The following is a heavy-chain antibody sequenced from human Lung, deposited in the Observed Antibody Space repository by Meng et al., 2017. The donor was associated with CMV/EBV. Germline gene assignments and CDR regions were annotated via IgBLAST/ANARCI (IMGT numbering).Heavy chain of an antibody. J-gene: IGHJ6*02. CDR1: GFTFSSYS. Sequence: LSLTXAASGFTFSSYSMNWVRQAPGKGLEWVSSISSSGTYIYYADSVKGRFTISRDNAQNSLYLQMNSLRAEDTAVYYCARDVSPRSSAYFAIYYFYALDVWGQGXTVTVSS. V-gene: IGHV3-21*01. CDR2: ISSSGTYI. CDR3: ARDVSPRSSAYFAIYYFYALDV. D-gene: IGHD2-21*01.